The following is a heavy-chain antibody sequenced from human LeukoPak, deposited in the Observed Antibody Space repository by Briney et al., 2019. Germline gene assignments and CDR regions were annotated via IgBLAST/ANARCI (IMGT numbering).Heavy chain of an antibody. Sequence: GGSLRLSCAASGFTFSSYWMHWVRQAPGKGLEWVGFIRSKAYGATTEYAASLKDRFTISRDDSKSIAYLQVNSLKTEDTAVYYCTRILLKWELPGSDAFDIWGEGTMVTVSS. D-gene: IGHD1-26*01. V-gene: IGHV3-49*04. CDR2: IRSKAYGATT. CDR3: TRILLKWELPGSDAFDI. J-gene: IGHJ3*02. CDR1: GFTFSSYW.